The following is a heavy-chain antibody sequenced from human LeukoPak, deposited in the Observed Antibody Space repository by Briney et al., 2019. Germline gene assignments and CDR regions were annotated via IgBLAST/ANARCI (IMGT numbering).Heavy chain of an antibody. CDR2: INPKSGGP. CDR3: ARSDDSGYTF. J-gene: IGHJ4*02. CDR1: GYTFTDYY. V-gene: IGHV1-2*02. D-gene: IGHD3-22*01. Sequence: GASVKVSCKASGYTFTDYYIHWVRQAPGQELEWLGWINPKSGGPNYGQRFQDRVTLTRDTSISTLYMEMSGLTSDGTAVYYCARSDDSGYTFWGQGTLVAVSS.